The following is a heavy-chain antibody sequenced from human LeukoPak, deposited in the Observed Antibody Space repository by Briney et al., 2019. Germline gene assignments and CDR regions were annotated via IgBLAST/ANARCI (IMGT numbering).Heavy chain of an antibody. Sequence: ASVKVSCKASGYTFTSYGISWVRQAPGQGLEWMGWISAYNGNTNYAQKLQGRVTMTTDTSTSTAYMELRSLRSDDTAVYYCARDRCIVGATGAEEFDYWGQGTLVIVSS. D-gene: IGHD1-26*01. CDR2: ISAYNGNT. J-gene: IGHJ4*02. V-gene: IGHV1-18*01. CDR3: ARDRCIVGATGAEEFDY. CDR1: GYTFTSYG.